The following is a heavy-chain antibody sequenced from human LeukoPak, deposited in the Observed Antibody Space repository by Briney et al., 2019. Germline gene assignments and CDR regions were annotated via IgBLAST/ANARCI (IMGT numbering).Heavy chain of an antibody. J-gene: IGHJ4*02. CDR3: ARDGFGTGSN. D-gene: IGHD3-16*01. CDR2: IKQDGSEK. CDR1: GLTFSNYW. V-gene: IGHV3-7*03. Sequence: GGSLRLSCAASGLTFSNYWMDWVRQAPGKGLEWVANIKQDGSEKNYVDSVKGRFIISRDNAKNSLYLQMNTLRADDTAVYYCARDGFGTGSNWGQGILVTVSS.